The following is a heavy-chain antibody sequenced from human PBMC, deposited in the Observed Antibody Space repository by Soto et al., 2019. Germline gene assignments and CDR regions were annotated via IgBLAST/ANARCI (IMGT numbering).Heavy chain of an antibody. CDR3: ERGLGQLLPNWFDP. CDR2: INHSGST. V-gene: IGHV4-34*01. J-gene: IGHJ5*02. CDR1: GGSFSGYY. D-gene: IGHD2-15*01. Sequence: PSETLSLTCAVYGGSFSGYYWSWIRQPPGKGLEWIGEINHSGSTNYNPSLKSRVTISVETSKNQFSLKLSSVTAADTAVYYCERGLGQLLPNWFDPWGEGTLVTVSS.